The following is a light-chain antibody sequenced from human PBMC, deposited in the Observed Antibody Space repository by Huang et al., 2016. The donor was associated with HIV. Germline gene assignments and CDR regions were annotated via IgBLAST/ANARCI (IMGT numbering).Light chain of an antibody. J-gene: IGKJ4*01. Sequence: DIQMTQSPSSLSASVGDRVTITCRASQSISSYLNWYQKKPGKAPKLLIYAASSLQSGVPSRFSGSGSGTDFTLTISSLQPEDFATYYCQQSYSTPPFGGGTKVEIK. CDR1: QSISSY. CDR3: QQSYSTPP. CDR2: AAS. V-gene: IGKV1-39*01.